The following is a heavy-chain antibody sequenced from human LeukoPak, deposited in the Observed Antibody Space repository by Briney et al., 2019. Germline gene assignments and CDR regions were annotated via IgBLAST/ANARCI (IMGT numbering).Heavy chain of an antibody. CDR3: ARERSGGGSGFDY. CDR2: ISSSSSTI. J-gene: IGHJ4*02. D-gene: IGHD1-26*01. CDR1: GFTFSSYA. Sequence: GGSLRLSCAASGFTFSSYAMSWVRQAPGKGLEWVSYISSSSSTIYYANSVKGRFTISRDKAKNSLYLQMNSLRAEDTAVYYCARERSGGGSGFDYWGQGTLVTVSS. V-gene: IGHV3-48*01.